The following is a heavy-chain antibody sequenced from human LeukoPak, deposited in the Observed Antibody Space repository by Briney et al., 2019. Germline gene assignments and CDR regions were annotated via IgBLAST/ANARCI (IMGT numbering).Heavy chain of an antibody. D-gene: IGHD5-18*01. CDR3: AKSGSYGYSYFDY. V-gene: IGHV3-33*06. Sequence: PGRSLRLSCAASGFTFSSYGMHWVRQAPGKGLEWVAVIWYDGSNKYYADSAKGRFTISRDNSKNTLYLQMNSLRAEDTAVYYCAKSGSYGYSYFDYWGQGTLVTVSS. CDR1: GFTFSSYG. J-gene: IGHJ4*02. CDR2: IWYDGSNK.